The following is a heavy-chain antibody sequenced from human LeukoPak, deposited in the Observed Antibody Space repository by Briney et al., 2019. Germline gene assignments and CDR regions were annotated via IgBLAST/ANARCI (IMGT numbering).Heavy chain of an antibody. Sequence: GGSLRLSCAASGFTFSSYAMHWVRQAPGKGLEWVAVISYDGSNKYYADSVKGRFTISRDNSKNTLYLQMNSLRAEDTAVYYCARGGWLQLGYYFVYWGQGTLVTVSS. CDR3: ARGGWLQLGYYFVY. V-gene: IGHV3-30-3*01. D-gene: IGHD5-24*01. CDR1: GFTFSSYA. J-gene: IGHJ4*02. CDR2: ISYDGSNK.